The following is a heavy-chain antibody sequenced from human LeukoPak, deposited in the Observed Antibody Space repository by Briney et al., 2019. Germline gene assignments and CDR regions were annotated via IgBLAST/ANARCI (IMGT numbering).Heavy chain of an antibody. V-gene: IGHV3-53*01. CDR1: GFTVSSNY. D-gene: IGHD2-15*01. Sequence: PGGSLRLSCAASGFTVSSNYMSWVRQAPGKGLEWVSVIYSGGSTYYADSAKGRFTISRDNSKNTLYLQMNSLRAEDTAVYYCARDVRFGYCSGGSCRTYYYYGMDVWGQGTTVTVSS. CDR2: IYSGGST. CDR3: ARDVRFGYCSGGSCRTYYYYGMDV. J-gene: IGHJ6*02.